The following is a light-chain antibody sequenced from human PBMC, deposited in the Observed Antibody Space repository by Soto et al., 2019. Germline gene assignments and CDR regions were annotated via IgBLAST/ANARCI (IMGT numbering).Light chain of an antibody. V-gene: IGKV3-20*01. CDR2: GAS. CDR3: QKYGSTGT. J-gene: IGKJ1*01. CDR1: QSVSNNY. Sequence: EIVLTQSPGTLSLSPGERAILSCRASQSVSNNYLAWYQQKPGQAPRLLIYGASNRATGIPDRFSGSGSGTDFTLTISRLEPEDFAVYYCQKYGSTGTFGQGTKVDIK.